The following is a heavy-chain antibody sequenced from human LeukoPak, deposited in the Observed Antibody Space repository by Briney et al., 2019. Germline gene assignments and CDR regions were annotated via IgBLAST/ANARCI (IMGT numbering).Heavy chain of an antibody. CDR2: IKEDGSEI. CDR1: RFTFSRSW. CDR3: ARRITASGKHYFDH. J-gene: IGHJ4*02. Sequence: TGGSLRLSCAASRFTFSRSWMSWVRQAPGKGLEWVASIKEDGSEIYYVDSVQGRFTISRDNAKNSLYLQMNSLRAEDTAVYYCARRITASGKHYFDHWGQGTLVTVSS. D-gene: IGHD6-25*01. V-gene: IGHV3-7*01.